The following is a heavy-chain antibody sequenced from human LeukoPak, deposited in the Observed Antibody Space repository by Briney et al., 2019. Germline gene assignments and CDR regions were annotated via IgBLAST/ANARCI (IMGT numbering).Heavy chain of an antibody. J-gene: IGHJ5*02. V-gene: IGHV4-61*01. Sequence: SETLSLTCTVSGYSISSGYYWGWIRQPPGKGLEWIGYIYYAGNTNYNPSLKSRVTISVDTSKNQFSLKLCSVTAADTAVYYCARDRLQLQSWGQGTLVTVSS. CDR2: IYYAGNT. CDR1: GYSISSGYY. CDR3: ARDRLQLQS. D-gene: IGHD5-24*01.